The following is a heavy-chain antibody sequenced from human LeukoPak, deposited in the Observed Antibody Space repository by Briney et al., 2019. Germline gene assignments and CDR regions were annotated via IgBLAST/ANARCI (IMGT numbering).Heavy chain of an antibody. V-gene: IGHV3-74*01. CDR3: ARQSDGYCSSTSCSNFDY. CDR2: INTDGSST. CDR1: GFTFSSYW. J-gene: IGHJ4*02. Sequence: AGGSLRLSCAASGFTFSSYWMHWVRQAPGKGLVWVSRINTDGSSTSYADSVKGRFTISRDNAKNTLYLQMNSLRAEDTAVYYCARQSDGYCSSTSCSNFDYWGQGTLVTVSS. D-gene: IGHD2-2*03.